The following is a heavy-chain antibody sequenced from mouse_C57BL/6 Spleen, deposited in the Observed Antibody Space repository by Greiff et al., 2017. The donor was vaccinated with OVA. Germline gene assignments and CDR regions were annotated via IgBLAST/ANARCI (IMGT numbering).Heavy chain of an antibody. CDR2: IDPSDSYT. Sequence: QVQLQQPGAELVRPGTSVKLSCKASGYTFTSYWMHWVKQRPGQGLEWIGVIDPSDSYTNYNQKFKGKATLTVDTSSSTAYMQLSSLTSEDSAVYYWASHYYGSSYDFDYWGQGTTLTVSS. J-gene: IGHJ2*01. CDR3: ASHYYGSSYDFDY. V-gene: IGHV1-59*01. D-gene: IGHD1-1*01. CDR1: GYTFTSYW.